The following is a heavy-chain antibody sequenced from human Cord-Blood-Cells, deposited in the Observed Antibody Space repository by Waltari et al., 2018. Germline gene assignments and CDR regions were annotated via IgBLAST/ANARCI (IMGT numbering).Heavy chain of an antibody. D-gene: IGHD5-12*01. CDR1: GGSFSGYY. CDR2: INHSGSN. J-gene: IGHJ4*02. Sequence: TCAVYGGSFSGYYWSWIRQPPGKGLEWIGEINHSGSNNYNPSLESRVTISVDTSKNQFSLKLSSVTAADTAVYYCARHFGATIPFDYWGQGTLVTVSS. CDR3: ARHFGATIPFDY. V-gene: IGHV4-34*01.